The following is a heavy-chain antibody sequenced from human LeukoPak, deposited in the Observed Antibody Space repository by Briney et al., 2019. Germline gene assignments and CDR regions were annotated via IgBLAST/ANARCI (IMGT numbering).Heavy chain of an antibody. Sequence: SETLSLTCTVSGGSLSSYYWSWLRQPPGKGLEWIGYIYYSGSTNYNPSLKSRVTISVDTSKNQFSLKLSSVTAADTAVYYCARGWRYSSGSGIVYSYDGWGQGTLVTVSS. CDR2: IYYSGST. V-gene: IGHV4-59*01. J-gene: IGHJ4*02. D-gene: IGHD6-19*01. CDR3: ARGWRYSSGSGIVYSYDG. CDR1: GGSLSSYY.